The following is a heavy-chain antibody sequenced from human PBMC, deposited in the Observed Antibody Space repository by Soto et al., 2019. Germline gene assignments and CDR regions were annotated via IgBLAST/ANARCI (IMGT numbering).Heavy chain of an antibody. CDR2: IWYDGSNK. CDR1: GFTFSSYG. V-gene: IGHV3-33*01. Sequence: QVQLVESGGGVVQPGRSLRLSCAASGFTFSSYGMHWVRQAPGKGLEWVAVIWYDGSNKYYADSVKGRFTISRDNSKNTLYLQMNSLRAEDTAVYYCARDGGGFGELLFDYWGQGTLVTVSS. CDR3: ARDGGGFGELLFDY. D-gene: IGHD3-10*01. J-gene: IGHJ4*02.